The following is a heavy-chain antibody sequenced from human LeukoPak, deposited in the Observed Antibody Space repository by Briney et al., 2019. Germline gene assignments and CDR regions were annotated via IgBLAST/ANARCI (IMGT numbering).Heavy chain of an antibody. V-gene: IGHV1-69*01. Sequence: SVKVSCKASGGTFSSYAISWVRQAPGQGLEWMGGIIPIFGTANYAQKFQGRVTITADESTSTAYMELSSLRSEDTAVYYCARGLDLRFLEWLVAFDIWGQGTMVTVSS. CDR1: GGTFSSYA. CDR2: IIPIFGTA. J-gene: IGHJ3*02. CDR3: ARGLDLRFLEWLVAFDI. D-gene: IGHD3-3*01.